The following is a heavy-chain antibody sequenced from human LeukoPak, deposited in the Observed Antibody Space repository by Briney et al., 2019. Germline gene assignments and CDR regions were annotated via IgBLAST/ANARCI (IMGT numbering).Heavy chain of an antibody. J-gene: IGHJ4*02. CDR2: IYHSGST. Sequence: SETLSLTCAVSGYSISSGYYWGWIRQPPGKGLEWIGSIYHSGSTYYNPSLKSRVTISVDTSKNQFSLKLSSVTAADTAVYYCAGHRTHDSSLYYFDYWGQGTLVTVSS. D-gene: IGHD3-22*01. V-gene: IGHV4-38-2*01. CDR1: GYSISSGYY. CDR3: AGHRTHDSSLYYFDY.